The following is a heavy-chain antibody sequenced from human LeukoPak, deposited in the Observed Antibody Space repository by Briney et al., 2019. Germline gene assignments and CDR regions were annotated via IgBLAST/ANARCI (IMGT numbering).Heavy chain of an antibody. CDR3: AKDPALGYCSGGSCYSDY. V-gene: IGHV3-11*01. CDR1: GGSFSGYY. CDR2: ISSSGSTI. J-gene: IGHJ4*02. D-gene: IGHD2-15*01. Sequence: LSLTCAVYGGSFSGYYWSWIRQAPGKGLEWVSYISSSGSTIYYADSVRGRFTISRDNAKNSLYLQMNSLRAEDTAVYYCAKDPALGYCSGGSCYSDYWGQGTLVTVSS.